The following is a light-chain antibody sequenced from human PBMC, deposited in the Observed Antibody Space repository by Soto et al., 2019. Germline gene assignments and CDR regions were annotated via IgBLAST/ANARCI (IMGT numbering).Light chain of an antibody. CDR1: ESLVQSDGNTY. J-gene: IGKJ1*01. CDR3: VQSAQLRT. CDR2: QVS. Sequence: IVMTQTPLSSRVTLGQPASISCRSSESLVQSDGNTYLSWLHLRPGQPPRLLIYQVSKRFSGVPDRFSGSGAGTDFTLRISRVEHEDVGIYYCVQSAQLRTFGQGTTVEI. V-gene: IGKV2-24*01.